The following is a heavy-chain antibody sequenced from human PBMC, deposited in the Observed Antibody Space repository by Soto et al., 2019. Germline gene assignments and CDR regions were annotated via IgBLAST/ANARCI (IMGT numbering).Heavy chain of an antibody. CDR3: ARWTRREWLRSPNYYYYYYGMDV. D-gene: IGHD3-3*01. J-gene: IGHJ6*02. V-gene: IGHV4-31*03. CDR2: IYYSGSA. Sequence: SETLSLTCTVSCGSISSGGYYWSWIRQHPGKGLEWIGYIYYSGSAYYNPSLKSRVTISVDTSKNQFSLKLSSVTAADTAVYYCARWTRREWLRSPNYYYYYYGMDVWGQGTTVTVSS. CDR1: CGSISSGGYY.